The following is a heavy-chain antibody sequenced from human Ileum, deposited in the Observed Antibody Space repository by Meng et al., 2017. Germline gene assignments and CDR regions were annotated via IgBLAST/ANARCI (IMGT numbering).Heavy chain of an antibody. CDR2: IRPKS. J-gene: IGHJ4*02. V-gene: IGHV1-46*01. CDR1: RNIFVTQY. D-gene: IGHD5-24*01. Sequence: ASVKVSCKASRNIFVTQYLHWVRQAPGQGLEWMGIIRPKSNSQENFQGRVTVTRDTSTSTVYMELSSLTSEDTAVYYCATGRPECYNFDDWGRGTQVTVSS. CDR3: ATGRPECYNFDD.